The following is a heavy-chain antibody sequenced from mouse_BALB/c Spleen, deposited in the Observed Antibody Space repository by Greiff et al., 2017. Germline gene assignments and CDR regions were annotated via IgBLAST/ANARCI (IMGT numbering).Heavy chain of an antibody. J-gene: IGHJ3*01. CDR3: VRQGGYDQFAY. CDR1: GFTFNTYA. D-gene: IGHD2-2*01. V-gene: IGHV10-1*02. CDR2: IRSKSNNYAT. Sequence: GGGLVQPKGSLKLSCAASGFTFNTYALNWVRQAPGKVLEWVARIRSKSNNYATYYADSVKDRFTISRDDSQSMLYLQMNNLKTEDTAMYYGVRQGGYDQFAYWGQGTLVTVSA.